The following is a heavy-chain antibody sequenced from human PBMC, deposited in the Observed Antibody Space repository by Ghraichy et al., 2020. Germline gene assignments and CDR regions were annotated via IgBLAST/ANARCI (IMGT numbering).Heavy chain of an antibody. CDR3: ARASRVVRFYYYDGMDV. J-gene: IGHJ6*02. CDR2: ISTSSRSI. V-gene: IGHV3-48*02. Sequence: GGSLRLSCVGSGFTFGDYNLNWVRQSPGKGLEWISYISTSSRSIFYADSVKGRFTISRDNAQNSLFLRMKSLRDEDTAVYYCARASRVVRFYYYDGMDVWGQGTTVTVSS. D-gene: IGHD4-23*01. CDR1: GFTFGDYN.